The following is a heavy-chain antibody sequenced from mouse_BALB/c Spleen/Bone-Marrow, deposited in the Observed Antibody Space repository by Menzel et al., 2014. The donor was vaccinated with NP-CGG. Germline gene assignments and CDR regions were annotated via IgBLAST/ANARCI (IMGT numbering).Heavy chain of an antibody. CDR2: IRNKANGYTT. J-gene: IGHJ3*01. V-gene: IGHV7-3*02. CDR1: GFTFXDYY. Sequence: EVKLVESGGGLVQPGGSLRLSCATSGFTFXDYYMSWVRQPPGKALEWLGFIRNKANGYTTEYSASVKGRFTISRDNSQSILYLQMNTLRAEDSATYYCARDGSWFAYWCQGTLVTVSA. CDR3: ARDGSWFAY.